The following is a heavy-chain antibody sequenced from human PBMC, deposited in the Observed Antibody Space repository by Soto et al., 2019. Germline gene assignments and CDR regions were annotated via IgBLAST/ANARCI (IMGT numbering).Heavy chain of an antibody. CDR1: GFTFSAYT. Sequence: GGSLRLSCAASGFTFSAYTINWVRQAPGKGLEWVASITRDSNHIYFADSVKGRFTLSRDNAKNSVYLQMNSLRAEDTAIYFCARPFIVGSTTLGYWGQGTLVTVPS. V-gene: IGHV3-21*01. CDR3: ARPFIVGSTTLGY. CDR2: ITRDSNHI. J-gene: IGHJ4*02. D-gene: IGHD1-26*01.